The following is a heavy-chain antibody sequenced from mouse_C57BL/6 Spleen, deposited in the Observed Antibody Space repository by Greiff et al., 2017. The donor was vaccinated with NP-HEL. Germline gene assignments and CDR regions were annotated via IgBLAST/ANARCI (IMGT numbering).Heavy chain of an antibody. D-gene: IGHD2-12*01. Sequence: QVQLKQSGAELAKPGASVKLSCKASGYTFTSYWMHWVKQRPGQGLEWIGYINPSSGYTKYNQKFKDKATLTADKSSSTAYMQLSSLTYEDSAFYYCARSNDGTGLRWYFDVWGTGTTVTVSS. J-gene: IGHJ1*03. CDR3: ARSNDGTGLRWYFDV. V-gene: IGHV1-7*01. CDR2: INPSSGYT. CDR1: GYTFTSYW.